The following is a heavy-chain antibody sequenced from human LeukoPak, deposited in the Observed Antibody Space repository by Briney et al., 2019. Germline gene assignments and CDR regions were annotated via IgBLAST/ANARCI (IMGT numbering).Heavy chain of an antibody. CDR1: GFTVRIYA. Sequence: GGSLRLSCAASGFTVRIYAMNWVRQAPGMGLECVSAISGGGGDTYYADSVKRRFSISIDNAKSTIYLQMNSLRAEDTAVYYCAKAGRYNYDSTNAYWGQGTLVTVSS. CDR3: AKAGRYNYDSTNAY. D-gene: IGHD3-22*01. V-gene: IGHV3-23*01. CDR2: ISGGGGDT. J-gene: IGHJ4*02.